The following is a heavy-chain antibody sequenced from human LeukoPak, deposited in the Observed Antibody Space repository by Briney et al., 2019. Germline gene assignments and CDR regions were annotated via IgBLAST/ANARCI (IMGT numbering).Heavy chain of an antibody. V-gene: IGHV4-59*08. CDR2: IYYSGST. CDR1: GGSISSYY. J-gene: IGHJ6*02. CDR3: ARHTYYYYGMDV. Sequence: SETLSLTCTVSGGSISSYYWSWIRQPPGKGLEWIGYIYYSGSTNYNPSLKSRVTMSVDTSKNQFSLKLSSVTAADTAVHYCARHTYYYYGMDVWGQGTTVTVSS.